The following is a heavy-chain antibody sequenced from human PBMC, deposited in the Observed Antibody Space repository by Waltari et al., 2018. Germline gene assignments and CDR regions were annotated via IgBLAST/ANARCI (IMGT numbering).Heavy chain of an antibody. CDR2: VYTSGST. J-gene: IGHJ4*02. V-gene: IGHV4-4*07. Sequence: QVQLQESGPGLVKPSETLSLTCTVSGGSISIHYWSWIRQPAGKGLEWIGRVYTSGSTNYNPSLKSRVTISIDTSKNQFSLKLSSVTAADTAVYYCARVGDYNGNPDYWGQGTLVTVSS. CDR3: ARVGDYNGNPDY. CDR1: GGSISIHY. D-gene: IGHD4-17*01.